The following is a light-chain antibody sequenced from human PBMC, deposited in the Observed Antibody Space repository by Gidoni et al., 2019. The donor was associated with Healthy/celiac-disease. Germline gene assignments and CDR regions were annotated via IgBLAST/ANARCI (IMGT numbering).Light chain of an antibody. CDR1: RSNIGAGYD. J-gene: IGLJ2*01. Sequence: QSVLTQPPSVSGAPGQRVTISCTGSRSNIGAGYDVHWYQQLPGTAPKLLIYGNSNRPSGVPYRFSGSKSGTSASLAITGLQAEDEADYYCQSYDSSLSVVFGGGTKLTVL. CDR2: GNS. V-gene: IGLV1-40*01. CDR3: QSYDSSLSVV.